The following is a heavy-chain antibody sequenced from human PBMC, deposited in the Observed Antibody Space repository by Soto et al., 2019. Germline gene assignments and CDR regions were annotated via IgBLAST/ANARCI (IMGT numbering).Heavy chain of an antibody. CDR2: IYYSGST. CDR3: ARYTYCSSTSCYTRGFDY. Sequence: LSLTCTVSGGSISSYYWSWIRQPPGKGLEWIGYIYYSGSTNYNPSLKSRVTISVDTSKNQFSLKLSSVTAADTAVYYCARYTYCSSTSCYTRGFDYWGQGTLVTVSS. D-gene: IGHD2-2*02. V-gene: IGHV4-59*01. CDR1: GGSISSYY. J-gene: IGHJ4*02.